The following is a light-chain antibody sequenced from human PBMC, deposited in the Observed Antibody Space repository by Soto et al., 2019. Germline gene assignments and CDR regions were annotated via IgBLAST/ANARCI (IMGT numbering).Light chain of an antibody. CDR2: EVS. CDR3: CSYAGRV. J-gene: IGLJ1*01. Sequence: QSVLTQPASVSGSPGQSITISCTGTSSDVGNYNLVSWYQQHPGKAPKLMIYEVSKRPSGVSNRFSGSKSGNTASLTISGLQAEDEADYYCCSYAGRVFGTGTKLTVL. V-gene: IGLV2-23*02. CDR1: SSDVGNYNL.